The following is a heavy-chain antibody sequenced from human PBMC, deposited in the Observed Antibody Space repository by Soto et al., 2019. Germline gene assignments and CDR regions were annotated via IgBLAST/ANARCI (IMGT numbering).Heavy chain of an antibody. D-gene: IGHD2-2*02. CDR1: GGSISSYY. Sequence: SETLSLTCTVSGGSISSYYWSWIRQPPGKGLEWIGYIYYSGSTNYNPSLKSRVTISVDTSKNQFSLKLSSVTAADTAVYYCARAPIGYCSSTSCHSYYYGMDVWGQGTAVTVSS. CDR3: ARAPIGYCSSTSCHSYYYGMDV. V-gene: IGHV4-59*01. J-gene: IGHJ6*02. CDR2: IYYSGST.